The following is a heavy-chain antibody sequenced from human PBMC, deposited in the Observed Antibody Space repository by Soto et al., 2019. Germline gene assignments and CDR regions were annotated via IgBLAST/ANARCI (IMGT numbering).Heavy chain of an antibody. CDR1: GGSISSYY. CDR3: ARSGGSAYAY. V-gene: IGHV4-59*01. CDR2: IYNRGST. D-gene: IGHD3-10*01. Sequence: QVQLQESGPGLVKPSETLSLTCTVSGGSISSYYWSWIRQPPGKGLEWIGYIYNRGSTTRYNPSLKSRVTISVDTSKNQFSLKLSSVTAADTAVYYCARSGGSAYAYWGQGALVTVSS. J-gene: IGHJ4*02.